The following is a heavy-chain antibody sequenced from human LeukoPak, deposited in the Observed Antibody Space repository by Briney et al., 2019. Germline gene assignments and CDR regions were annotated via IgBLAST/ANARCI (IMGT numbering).Heavy chain of an antibody. CDR3: AKGLGTSGWSLSTFDY. V-gene: IGHV3-23*01. Sequence: GGSLRLSCAASGLTFSNYAMTWVRQAPGKGLEWVSRISDVGGSTYYADSVKGRFTISRDNSENTLYLQMNTLRAEDTAVYYCAKGLGTSGWSLSTFDYWGQGTLVTVST. CDR2: ISDVGGST. CDR1: GLTFSNYA. D-gene: IGHD6-19*01. J-gene: IGHJ4*02.